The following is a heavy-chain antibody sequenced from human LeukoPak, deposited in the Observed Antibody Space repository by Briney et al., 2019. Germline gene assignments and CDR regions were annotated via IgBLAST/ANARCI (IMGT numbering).Heavy chain of an antibody. CDR3: ARDGTPIYSSGWVYMDV. Sequence: SETLSLTCTVSGYSISGGHYWGWIRQPPGKGLEWIGSIYRSGNTFYNPSLKSRVTISVDTSKNQFSLKLSSVTAADTAVYYCARDGTPIYSSGWVYMDVWGRGTTVTITS. CDR1: GYSISGGHY. V-gene: IGHV4-38-2*02. D-gene: IGHD6-25*01. CDR2: IYRSGNT. J-gene: IGHJ6*04.